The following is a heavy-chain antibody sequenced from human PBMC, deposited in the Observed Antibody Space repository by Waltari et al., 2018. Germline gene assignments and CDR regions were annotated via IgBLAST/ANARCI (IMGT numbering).Heavy chain of an antibody. Sequence: QVHLQQWGAGLLRPSETLSLICAVYGGSLRGYYWGWIRQPPGKGLEWIGEINHSPNSNYNPSLRRRVHRSIDTSQNQFSLQLTSVTAADTGVYYCVRLEDCTGPGGNCYSGAPFAVDVWGQGTTVTVPS. CDR2: INHSPNS. J-gene: IGHJ6*02. V-gene: IGHV4-34*01. CDR1: GGSLRGYY. CDR3: VRLEDCTGPGGNCYSGAPFAVDV. D-gene: IGHD2-8*02.